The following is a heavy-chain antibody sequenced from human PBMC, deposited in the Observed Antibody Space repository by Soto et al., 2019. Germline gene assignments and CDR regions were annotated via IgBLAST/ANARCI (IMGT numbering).Heavy chain of an antibody. Sequence: QLQLQESGPGLVKPSEPLSLTCTVAGGSISSSSYYWGWIRQPPGKGLELIGSIYYSGSTYYNPSLKSRVTISVDTSKNQFSRQLSAVTASDTTVYYCSSDDDYVWGSYLPKRSQTDYWGQGTLVTVSS. D-gene: IGHD3-16*02. J-gene: IGHJ4*02. CDR2: IYYSGST. CDR3: SSDDDYVWGSYLPKRSQTDY. CDR1: GGSISSSSYY. V-gene: IGHV4-39*01.